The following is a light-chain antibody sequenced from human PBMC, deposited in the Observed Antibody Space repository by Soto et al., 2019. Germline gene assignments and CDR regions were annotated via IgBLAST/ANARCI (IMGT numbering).Light chain of an antibody. Sequence: QSALTQPASVSGSPGQSITISCSGASSDVGGFKYVSWYLHHPGKVPKLIIYEVYYRPSGISNRFSGSKSGNTASLTISGLQAEDEADYYCSSXXXXGXLVFGTGTKVTXL. CDR2: EVY. CDR1: SSDVGGFKY. J-gene: IGLJ1*01. V-gene: IGLV2-14*01. CDR3: SSXXXXGXLV.